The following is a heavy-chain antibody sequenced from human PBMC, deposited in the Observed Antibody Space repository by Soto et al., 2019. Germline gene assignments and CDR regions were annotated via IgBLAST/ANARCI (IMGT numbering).Heavy chain of an antibody. CDR2: IVPMLRIT. D-gene: IGHD1-26*01. CDR1: GGTSTIYT. J-gene: IGHJ4*02. CDR3: ATEKYGAGRVGVFD. Sequence: QVQLVQSGAEVKKPGSSLRVSCETSGGTSTIYTITWVRQARGQGLQWMGRIVPMLRITNYTPDFQGRLTMTADTSTGTANMELSSLTSEDTAVYYCATEKYGAGRVGVFDWGQGTLVSVSS. V-gene: IGHV1-69*08.